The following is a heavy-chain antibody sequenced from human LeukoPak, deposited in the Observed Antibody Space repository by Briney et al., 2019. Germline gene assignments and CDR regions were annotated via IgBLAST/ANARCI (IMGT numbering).Heavy chain of an antibody. D-gene: IGHD2-8*01. CDR1: GVTVSSNY. CDR2: IYSGGST. Sequence: GGSLRLSCAASGVTVSSNYMSWARQAPGKGLEWVSFIYSGGSTNYADSVKGRFTISRDNSKNTLYLQMNSLRAEDTAVYYCARANGYYFDYWGQGTLVTVSS. J-gene: IGHJ4*02. CDR3: ARANGYYFDY. V-gene: IGHV3-66*01.